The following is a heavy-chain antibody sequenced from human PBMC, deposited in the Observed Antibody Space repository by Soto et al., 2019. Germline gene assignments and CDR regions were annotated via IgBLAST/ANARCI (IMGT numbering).Heavy chain of an antibody. J-gene: IGHJ3*01. V-gene: IGHV4-61*01. Sequence: PEETLSLTCTVSGGSVSSGSYYWSWIRQPPGKGLEWIGYIYYSGSTNYNPSLKSRVTISVDTSKNQFSLKLSSVTAADTAVYHWARGVFSDSFNFWGQGKMVNV. CDR2: IYYSGST. D-gene: IGHD3-16*02. CDR1: GGSVSSGSYY. CDR3: ARGVFSDSFNF.